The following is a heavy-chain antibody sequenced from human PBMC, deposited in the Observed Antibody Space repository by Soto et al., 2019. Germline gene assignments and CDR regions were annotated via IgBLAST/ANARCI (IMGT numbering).Heavy chain of an antibody. V-gene: IGHV4-39*01. Sequence: SETLSLTCTVSGGSISSSSYYWGWIRQPPGKGLEWIGSIYYSGSTYYNPSLKSRVTISVDTSKNQFSLKLSSVTAADTAVYYCASHGPHSSVDYWGQGTLVTVSS. CDR2: IYYSGST. J-gene: IGHJ4*02. CDR1: GGSISSSSYY. D-gene: IGHD6-25*01. CDR3: ASHGPHSSVDY.